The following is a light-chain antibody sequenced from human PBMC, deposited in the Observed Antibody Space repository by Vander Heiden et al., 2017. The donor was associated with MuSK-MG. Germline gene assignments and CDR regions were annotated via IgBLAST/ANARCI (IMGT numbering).Light chain of an antibody. CDR1: SSDVGNYNY. V-gene: IGLV2-8*01. J-gene: IGLJ2*01. CDR2: EVS. Sequence: SALTQPPSASGSPGQSVPISCTGTSSDVGNYNYVSWYQKQPAKAPKLMIYEVSKRPSGVPDRFSGSKSGNTASLTVSGLQAEDEADYYCSSYAGSNNLVFGGGTKLTVL. CDR3: SSYAGSNNLV.